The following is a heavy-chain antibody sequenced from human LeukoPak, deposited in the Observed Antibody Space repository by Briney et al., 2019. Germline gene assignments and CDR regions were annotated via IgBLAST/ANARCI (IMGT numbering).Heavy chain of an antibody. D-gene: IGHD6-19*01. CDR2: IYYSGST. CDR3: ARDSGPRFDY. Sequence: PSETLSLTYTVSGGSISSYYWSWIRQPPGKGLEWIGYIYYSGSTNYNPSLKSRVTISVDTSKNQFSPKVSSVTAADTAVYYCARDSGPRFDYWGQGTLVTVSS. J-gene: IGHJ4*02. V-gene: IGHV4-59*01. CDR1: GGSISSYY.